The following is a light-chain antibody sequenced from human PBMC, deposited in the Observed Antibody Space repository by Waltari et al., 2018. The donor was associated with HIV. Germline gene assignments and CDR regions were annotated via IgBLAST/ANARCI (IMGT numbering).Light chain of an antibody. CDR2: RNN. Sequence: QSVLTQPPSASGTPGQRVTISCSGSSSNIGSNYVYWYQQLPGTTPNLLIYRNNQRPSGVPDRFSGSKSGTSASLAISGLRSEDEADYYCAAWDDSLSGRWVFGGGTKLTVL. CDR3: AAWDDSLSGRWV. V-gene: IGLV1-47*01. CDR1: SSNIGSNY. J-gene: IGLJ3*02.